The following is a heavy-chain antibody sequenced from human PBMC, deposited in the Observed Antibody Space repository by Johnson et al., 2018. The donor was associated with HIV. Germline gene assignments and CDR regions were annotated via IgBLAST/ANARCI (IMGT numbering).Heavy chain of an antibody. CDR1: GFTFDNFA. D-gene: IGHD3-10*01. Sequence: VQLVESGGGVVQPGRSLRLSCAASGFTFDNFAMSWVRQAPGKGLEWVSGINWNGGSTSYADSVKGRFTISRDSSKNTLYLQMNSLRAEDTTVYYCARAGGPYGSGSYWGSGPDAFDIWGQGTMVTVSS. CDR2: INWNGGST. J-gene: IGHJ3*02. V-gene: IGHV3-20*04. CDR3: ARAGGPYGSGSYWGSGPDAFDI.